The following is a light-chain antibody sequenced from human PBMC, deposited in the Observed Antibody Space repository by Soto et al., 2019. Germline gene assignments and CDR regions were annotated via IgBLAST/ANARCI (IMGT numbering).Light chain of an antibody. CDR2: ENN. CDR3: GTLYSSLSSWV. J-gene: IGLJ3*02. V-gene: IGLV1-51*02. CDR1: SSNIGNDY. Sequence: QSVLTQPPSVSAAPGQKVTISCSGSSSNIGNDYVSWYQHLPGTAPKLLISENNKRPSGIPGRFSGSKSGTSATLGITGLQTGDEADYYCGTLYSSLSSWVLGGGTKLTVL.